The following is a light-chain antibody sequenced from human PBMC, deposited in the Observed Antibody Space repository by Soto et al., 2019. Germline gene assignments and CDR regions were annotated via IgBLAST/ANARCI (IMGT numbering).Light chain of an antibody. CDR3: QHYNSYSEA. V-gene: IGKV1-5*03. Sequence: IELAQSLYTRSGAVEGRGAVTCRASQTISSWLAWYQQKPGKAPKLLIYKASTLKSGVPSRFSGSGSGTEFTLTIRSLQPDDFATYYCQHYNSYSEAFGQGTKLDIK. CDR1: QTISSW. J-gene: IGKJ1*01. CDR2: KAS.